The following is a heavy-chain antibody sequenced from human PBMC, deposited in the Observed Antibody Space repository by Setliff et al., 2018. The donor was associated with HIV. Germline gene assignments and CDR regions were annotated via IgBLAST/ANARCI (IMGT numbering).Heavy chain of an antibody. Sequence: SETLSLTCDVSGFSISSRYYWGWIRQSPGKGLEWIGNIYHTGSSYYNPSLNDRATISLDTSKNQFSLKLNSVTAADTAVYYCARFPGGTRSFDYWGQGTLVTVSS. CDR2: IYHTGSS. CDR1: GFSISSRYY. D-gene: IGHD2-15*01. J-gene: IGHJ4*02. CDR3: ARFPGGTRSFDY. V-gene: IGHV4-38-2*01.